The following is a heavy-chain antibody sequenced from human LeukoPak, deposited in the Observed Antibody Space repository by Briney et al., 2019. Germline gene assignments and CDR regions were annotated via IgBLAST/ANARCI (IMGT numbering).Heavy chain of an antibody. V-gene: IGHV3-21*01. CDR1: GFTFSSYA. J-gene: IGHJ3*02. Sequence: PGGSLRLSCAASGFTFSSYAMSWVRQAPGKGLEWVSSISSSSSYIYYADSVKGRFTISRDNAKNSLYLQMNSLRAEDTAVYYCARDTVAAAGSTNAFDIWGQGTMVTVSS. CDR3: ARDTVAAAGSTNAFDI. D-gene: IGHD6-13*01. CDR2: ISSSSSYI.